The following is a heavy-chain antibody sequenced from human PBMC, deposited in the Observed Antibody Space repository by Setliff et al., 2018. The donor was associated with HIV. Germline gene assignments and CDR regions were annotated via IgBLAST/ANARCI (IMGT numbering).Heavy chain of an antibody. CDR3: ASDGCDGNKCYLYNWFDP. J-gene: IGHJ5*02. Sequence: ASVQVSCKASGYTFSSHSIHWVRQAPGQGLEWMGWINAGNGNTKYSQKFQRRSTITRDTSASTVFMELSSLTSEDTAVYYCASDGCDGNKCYLYNWFDPWGHGTLVTVSS. CDR1: GYTFSSHS. V-gene: IGHV1-3*01. CDR2: INAGNGNT. D-gene: IGHD2-15*01.